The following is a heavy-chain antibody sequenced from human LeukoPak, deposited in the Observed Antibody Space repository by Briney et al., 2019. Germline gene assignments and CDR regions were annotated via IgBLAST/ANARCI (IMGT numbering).Heavy chain of an antibody. D-gene: IGHD4-11*01. J-gene: IGHJ4*02. V-gene: IGHV3-21*01. Sequence: PGGSLRLSCAASGFTFSSYSMNWVRQAPGKGLEWVSSISSSSSYIYYADSVKGRFTISRDNAKNSLYLQMNSLRAEDTAVYYCARGESGALYSNYDANFDYWGQGTLVTVSS. CDR2: ISSSSSYI. CDR3: ARGESGALYSNYDANFDY. CDR1: GFTFSSYS.